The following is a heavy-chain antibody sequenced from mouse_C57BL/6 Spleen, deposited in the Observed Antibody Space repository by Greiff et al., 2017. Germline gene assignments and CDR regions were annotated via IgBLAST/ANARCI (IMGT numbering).Heavy chain of an antibody. Sequence: QVQLQQPGAELVRPGSSVKLSCKASGYTFTSYWMDWVKQRPGQGLEWIGNIYPSDSETHYNQKFKDKATLTVDKSSSTAYMQLSSLTSEDSAVYYCARRKPYDYEAMDYWGQGTSVTVSS. J-gene: IGHJ4*01. CDR2: IYPSDSET. CDR3: ARRKPYDYEAMDY. D-gene: IGHD6-1*01. CDR1: GYTFTSYW. V-gene: IGHV1-61*01.